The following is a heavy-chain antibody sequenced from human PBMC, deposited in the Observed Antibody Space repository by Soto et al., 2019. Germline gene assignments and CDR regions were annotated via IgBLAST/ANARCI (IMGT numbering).Heavy chain of an antibody. CDR3: ARLAYCGGDCYSSWYFDL. D-gene: IGHD2-21*02. CDR2: ISYDGNNK. Sequence: QVQLVESGGGVVQPGRSLRLSCAASGFTFSSYAMHWVRQAPGKGLEWVAVISYDGNNKYYADSVKGRFTIARDNSMNTLYLQMNSLRAEDTAVYYCARLAYCGGDCYSSWYFDLWGRGTLVTVSS. CDR1: GFTFSSYA. J-gene: IGHJ2*01. V-gene: IGHV3-30-3*01.